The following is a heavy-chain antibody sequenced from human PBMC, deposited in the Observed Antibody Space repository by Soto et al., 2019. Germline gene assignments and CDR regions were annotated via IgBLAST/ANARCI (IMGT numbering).Heavy chain of an antibody. CDR2: IIPIFGTA. Sequence: GASVKVSCKASGGTFSSYAISWVRQAPGQGLEWMGGIIPIFGTANYAQKLQGRVTITADESTSTAYMELSSLRSEDTAVYYCARLVEYYYDSSGYYYFDYWGQGTLVTVSS. D-gene: IGHD3-22*01. CDR3: ARLVEYYYDSSGYYYFDY. V-gene: IGHV1-69*13. CDR1: GGTFSSYA. J-gene: IGHJ4*02.